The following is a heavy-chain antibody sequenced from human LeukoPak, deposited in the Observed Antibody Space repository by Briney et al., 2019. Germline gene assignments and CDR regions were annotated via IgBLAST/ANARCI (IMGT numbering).Heavy chain of an antibody. CDR1: GFTFNTYT. J-gene: IGHJ4*02. CDR2: ISTSSSYI. D-gene: IGHD5-24*01. Sequence: GGSLRLSCAASGFTFNTYTMTWVRQGPGKGLEWVSSISTSSSYIYYADSVKGRFTISRDNAKNSVYLQMNSLRAEDTAVYYCAKSGYNRFDYWGQGTLVTVSS. V-gene: IGHV3-21*01. CDR3: AKSGYNRFDY.